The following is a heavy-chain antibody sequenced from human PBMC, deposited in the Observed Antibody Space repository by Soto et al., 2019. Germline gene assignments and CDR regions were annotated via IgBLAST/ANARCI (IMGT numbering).Heavy chain of an antibody. CDR2: IYHSGST. Sequence: SETLSLTCAVSGGYISSGGYSWSWIRQPPGKGLEWIGYIYHSGSTYYNPSLKSRVTISVDRSKNQFSLKLSSVTAADTAVYYCARDERDYDSSGYYYWFDPWGQGTLVTVSS. CDR3: ARDERDYDSSGYYYWFDP. CDR1: GGYISSGGYS. V-gene: IGHV4-30-2*01. J-gene: IGHJ5*02. D-gene: IGHD3-22*01.